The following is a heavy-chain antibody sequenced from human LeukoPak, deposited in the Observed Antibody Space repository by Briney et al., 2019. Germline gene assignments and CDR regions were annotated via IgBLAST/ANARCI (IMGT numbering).Heavy chain of an antibody. D-gene: IGHD7-27*01. CDR2: IYYTGYT. CDR3: ARDRRPHWGFDY. J-gene: IGHJ4*02. Sequence: SETLSLTCTVSGASITSHYWSWVRQPPGRGLECLGYIYYTGYTTYDPSLKSRVTISIDTSKNQFSLKLKNVTAADTAVYYCARDRRPHWGFDYWGQGSLGTVSA. V-gene: IGHV4-59*11. CDR1: GASITSHY.